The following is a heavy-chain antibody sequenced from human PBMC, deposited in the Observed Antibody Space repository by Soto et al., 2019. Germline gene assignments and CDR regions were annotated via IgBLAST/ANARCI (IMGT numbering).Heavy chain of an antibody. J-gene: IGHJ4*02. CDR2: IYHSGST. D-gene: IGHD3-3*01. CDR1: GGSISSGSYS. V-gene: IGHV4-30-2*01. Sequence: QLQLQESGSGLVKPSQTLSLTCAVYGGSISSGSYSWSWIRQPPGKGLEWIGYIYHSGSTYYNPSLKSRVTISVDRSKNQFSLKLSSVTAADTAVYYCAAGAIFGVVPLDYWGQGTMVTVSS. CDR3: AAGAIFGVVPLDY.